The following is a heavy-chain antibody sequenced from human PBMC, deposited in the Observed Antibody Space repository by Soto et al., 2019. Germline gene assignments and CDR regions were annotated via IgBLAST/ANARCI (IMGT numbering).Heavy chain of an antibody. CDR2: ISDSGFST. CDR3: AKAVMGKLAAATLGVLDY. Sequence: EVQLLESGGGLVRPGGSLRLSCAASGFTFSNYAMNWVRQAPGKGLEWVSAISDSGFSTYYADSVKGRFTISRDNSRNTLYLQMNSLRAEDTAEYYCAKAVMGKLAAATLGVLDYWGQGTLVTVSS. V-gene: IGHV3-23*01. D-gene: IGHD2-15*01. J-gene: IGHJ4*02. CDR1: GFTFSNYA.